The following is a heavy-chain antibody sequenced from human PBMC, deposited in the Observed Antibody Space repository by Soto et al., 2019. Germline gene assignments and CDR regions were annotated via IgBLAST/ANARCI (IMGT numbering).Heavy chain of an antibody. D-gene: IGHD3-9*01. V-gene: IGHV3-23*01. CDR1: GFNFRIYG. Sequence: GGSQRRSCAASGFNFRIYGVHWVRQAPGKGLEWVSAIRGSGGSTYYADSVKGRFTISRDNSKNTLYLQMNSLRAEDTAVYYCAKDPAYDWLLNFDYWGQGNLVTLSS. CDR2: IRGSGGST. CDR3: AKDPAYDWLLNFDY. J-gene: IGHJ4*02.